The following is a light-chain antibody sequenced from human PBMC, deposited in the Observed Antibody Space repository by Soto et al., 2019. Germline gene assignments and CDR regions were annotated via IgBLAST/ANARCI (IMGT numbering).Light chain of an antibody. V-gene: IGLV1-36*01. CDR2: YDD. CDR1: SSNIGNNA. J-gene: IGLJ1*01. Sequence: QSVLTQPPSVSEPPRQRVTISCSGSSSNIGNNAVNWYQQLPGQAPKIVIYYDDLLTSGVSDRFSGSKSGISASLAISDLQSDDEADYYCATWDDSLNAYVFGPGTKVTVL. CDR3: ATWDDSLNAYV.